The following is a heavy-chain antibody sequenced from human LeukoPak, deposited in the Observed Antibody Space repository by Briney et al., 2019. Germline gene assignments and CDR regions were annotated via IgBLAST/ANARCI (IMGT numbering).Heavy chain of an antibody. CDR2: ISGSGGST. CDR1: GFTFSSYA. CDR3: AINDYITSSSVSYYYMDV. Sequence: GGSLRLSCAASGFTFSSYAMSWVRQAPGKGLEWVSAISGSGGSTYYADSVEGRFTISRDNAKNSLYLQMNSLRVEDTAVYYCAINDYITSSSVSYYYMDVWGKGTTVTVSS. D-gene: IGHD6-6*01. J-gene: IGHJ6*03. V-gene: IGHV3-23*01.